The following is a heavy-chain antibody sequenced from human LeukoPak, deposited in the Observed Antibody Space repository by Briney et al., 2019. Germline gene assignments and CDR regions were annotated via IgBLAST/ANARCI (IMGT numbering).Heavy chain of an antibody. CDR1: GYTFTSYY. J-gene: IGHJ6*03. Sequence: GASVKVSCKASGYTFTSYYMHWVRQAPGQGLEWMGIINPSGGSTSYAQKFQGRVTMTRDMSTSTVYMELSSLRSEDTAVYYCARDRYVVVVVATHYYMDVWGKGTTVTVSS. V-gene: IGHV1-46*01. D-gene: IGHD2-15*01. CDR2: INPSGGST. CDR3: ARDRYVVVVVATHYYMDV.